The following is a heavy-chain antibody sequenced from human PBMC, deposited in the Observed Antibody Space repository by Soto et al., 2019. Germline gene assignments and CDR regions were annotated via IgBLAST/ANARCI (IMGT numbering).Heavy chain of an antibody. CDR2: INDSGSA. CDR3: ARVAYYFGSGRYDF. Sequence: SETVSLTCGVSGGSFSGYYWSWIRHPPGEGLEWIGEINDSGSANYNPSLTGRVTISLDTSKNQFSLKLNSVTAADTAVYYCARVAYYFGSGRYDFWGQGTQVTVSS. J-gene: IGHJ4*02. CDR1: GGSFSGYY. V-gene: IGHV4-34*01. D-gene: IGHD3-10*01.